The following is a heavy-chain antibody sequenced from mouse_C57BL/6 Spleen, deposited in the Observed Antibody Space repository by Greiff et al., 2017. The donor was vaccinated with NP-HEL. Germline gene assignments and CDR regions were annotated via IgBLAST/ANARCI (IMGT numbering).Heavy chain of an antibody. CDR1: GYTFTDYY. Sequence: QVQLKESGAELVRPGASVKLSCKASGYTFTDYYINWVKQRPGQGLEWIARIYPGSGNTYYNEKLKGKATLTAEKSSSTAYMQLSSLTSEDSAVYFCARGSNYYAMDYWGQGTSVTVSS. CDR3: ARGSNYYAMDY. CDR2: IYPGSGNT. V-gene: IGHV1-76*01. D-gene: IGHD2-5*01. J-gene: IGHJ4*01.